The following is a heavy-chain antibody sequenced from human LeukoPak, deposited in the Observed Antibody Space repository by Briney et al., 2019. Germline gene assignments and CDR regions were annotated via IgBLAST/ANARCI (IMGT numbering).Heavy chain of an antibody. D-gene: IGHD1-26*01. CDR2: VNTDGSIT. Sequence: GGSLRLSCAASGFTFDNYLFHGVGQLPRRGLVWVARVNTDGSITTYADSVKGRFTISRDNTMNPVHLQMHSLRVEDTAVYYCARARPGSYLDFWGQRALVTVSS. CDR1: GFTFDNYL. CDR3: ARARPGSYLDF. J-gene: IGHJ4*02. V-gene: IGHV3-74*03.